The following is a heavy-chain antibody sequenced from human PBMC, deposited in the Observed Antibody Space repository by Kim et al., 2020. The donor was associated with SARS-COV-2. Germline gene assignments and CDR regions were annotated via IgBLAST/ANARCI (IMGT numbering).Heavy chain of an antibody. V-gene: IGHV3-23*01. CDR3: AKDLSTLATFDY. D-gene: IGHD5-12*01. J-gene: IGHJ4*02. Sequence: YNAHTGKGRLTIPRDNSQNTRYLQMNSLRAEDTAVYYCAKDLSTLATFDYWGQGTLVTVSS.